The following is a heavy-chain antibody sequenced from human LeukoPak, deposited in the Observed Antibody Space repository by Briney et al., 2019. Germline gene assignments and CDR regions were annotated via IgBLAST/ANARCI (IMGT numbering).Heavy chain of an antibody. J-gene: IGHJ4*02. CDR2: ISFSGGDK. CDR1: GFVFSDYY. CDR3: ARSRITVASTAWAY. V-gene: IGHV3-11*01. D-gene: IGHD6-19*01. Sequence: GGSLRLSCAASGFVFSDYYMSWVRQAPGKGLGWISYISFSGGDKFYADSVEGRFTISRDNAKNSLYLQMNSLRAEDTAVYYCARSRITVASTAWAYWGQGTLVTVSS.